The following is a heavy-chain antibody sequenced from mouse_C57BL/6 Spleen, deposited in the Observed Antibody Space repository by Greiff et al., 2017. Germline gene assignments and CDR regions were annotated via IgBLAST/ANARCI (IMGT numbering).Heavy chain of an antibody. V-gene: IGHV3-6*01. D-gene: IGHD2-12*01. CDR1: GYSITSGYY. Sequence: EVQLQESGPGLVKPSQSLSLTCSVTGYSITSGYYWNWIRQFPGNKLEWMGYISYDGSNNYNPSLKNRISITRDTSKNQFFLKLNSVTTEDTATYYCARSLRRGGVGLAYWGQGTLVTVSA. CDR3: ARSLRRGGVGLAY. J-gene: IGHJ3*01. CDR2: ISYDGSN.